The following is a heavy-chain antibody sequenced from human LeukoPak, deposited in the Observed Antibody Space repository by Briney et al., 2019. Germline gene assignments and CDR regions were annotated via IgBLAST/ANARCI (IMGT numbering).Heavy chain of an antibody. D-gene: IGHD6-6*01. CDR3: ARQGLGHKYFFDY. V-gene: IGHV1-3*01. Sequence: ASVKVSCKVSGSTFRSFGMHWVRQAPGQRLEWMGWINPGDGETKYSQRFQDRVVITRDTSASTAYMELSSLRSEGTAVYYCARQGLGHKYFFDYWGQGTLVTVFS. J-gene: IGHJ4*02. CDR1: GSTFRSFG. CDR2: INPGDGET.